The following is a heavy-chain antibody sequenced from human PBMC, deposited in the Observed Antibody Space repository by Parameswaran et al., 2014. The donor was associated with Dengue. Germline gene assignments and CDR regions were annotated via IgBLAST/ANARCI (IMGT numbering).Heavy chain of an antibody. J-gene: IGHJ4*02. V-gene: IGHV3-30*18. D-gene: IGHD1-1*01. CDR3: AKDRDPGGFDY. Sequence: VRQAPGKGLEWVAVISYDGNNKYYADSVKGRFTISRDNSKVYLQMNSLRGEDTAVYYCAKDRDPGGFDYWGQGTLVTVSS. CDR2: ISYDGNNK.